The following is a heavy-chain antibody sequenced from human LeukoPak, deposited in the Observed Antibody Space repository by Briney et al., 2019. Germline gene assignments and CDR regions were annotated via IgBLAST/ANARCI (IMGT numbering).Heavy chain of an antibody. CDR3: AREEQQLVWPDAYNYMDV. V-gene: IGHV1-2*06. Sequence: ASVKVSCKASGYTFTGYYMHWVRQAPGQGLEWMGRINPNSGGTNYAQKFQGRVTMTRDTSISTAYMELSRLRSDDTAVYYCAREEQQLVWPDAYNYMDVWGKGTTVTVSS. D-gene: IGHD6-13*01. CDR2: INPNSGGT. J-gene: IGHJ6*03. CDR1: GYTFTGYY.